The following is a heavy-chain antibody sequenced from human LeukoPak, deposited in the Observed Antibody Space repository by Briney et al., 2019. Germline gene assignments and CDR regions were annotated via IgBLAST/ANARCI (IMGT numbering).Heavy chain of an antibody. CDR2: INHSGST. Sequence: PSETLSFTCAVYGGSFSGYYWSWIRQPPGKGLEWIGEINHSGSTNYNPSLKSRVTISVDTSKNQFSLKLSSVTAADTAVYYCARGLGLHYYGSGSSHRPLDYWGQGTLVTVSS. CDR1: GGSFSGYY. V-gene: IGHV4-34*01. CDR3: ARGLGLHYYGSGSSHRPLDY. D-gene: IGHD3-10*01. J-gene: IGHJ4*02.